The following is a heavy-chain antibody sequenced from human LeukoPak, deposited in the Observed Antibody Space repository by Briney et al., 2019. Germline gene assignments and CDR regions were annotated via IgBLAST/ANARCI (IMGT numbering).Heavy chain of an antibody. D-gene: IGHD4-11*01. V-gene: IGHV3-30*01. Sequence: PGGSLRLSCAASGVTFSSYAMHWVRQAPGKGLEWVAVISYDGSNKYYADSVKGQFTISRDNSKNTLYLQMNSLRAEDTAVYYCASTVTTGFDYWGQGTLVTVSS. CDR3: ASTVTTGFDY. CDR1: GVTFSSYA. J-gene: IGHJ4*02. CDR2: ISYDGSNK.